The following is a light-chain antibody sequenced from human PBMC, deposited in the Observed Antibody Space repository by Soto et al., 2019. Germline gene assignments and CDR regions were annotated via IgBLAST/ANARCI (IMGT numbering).Light chain of an antibody. J-gene: IGKJ2*01. CDR3: MQALQTPYT. Sequence: DTVLTQSPPSLPVTPGESASISCRSSQSLLHSNGYNYLDWYLQKPGQSPQLLIYLGSTRASGVPDRFSGSWSGTDFTLKISRVEAEDVGIYHCMQALQTPYTFGQGTKLEIK. CDR2: LGS. CDR1: QSLLHSNGYNY. V-gene: IGKV2-28*01.